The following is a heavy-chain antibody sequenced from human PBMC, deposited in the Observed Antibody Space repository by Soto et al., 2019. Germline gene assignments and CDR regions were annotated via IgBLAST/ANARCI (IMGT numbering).Heavy chain of an antibody. CDR1: GGTFNTYS. CDR3: ARGGDSMSMSAFYSYGFEV. V-gene: IGHV1-69*18. Sequence: QVQLVQSGAEVKKPGSSVKVSCKASGGTFNTYSFGWLRQAPGHGLQWMGSIIPFIGAPNYAQNFQDRVTTTVDASTTPAYMQLRGLKSEDTGVYFCARGGDSMSMSAFYSYGFEVWAQGPAVTVSS. CDR2: IIPFIGAP. D-gene: IGHD2-21*01. J-gene: IGHJ6*02.